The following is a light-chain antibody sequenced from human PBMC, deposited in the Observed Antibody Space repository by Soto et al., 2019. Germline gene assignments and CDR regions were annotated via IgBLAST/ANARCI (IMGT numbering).Light chain of an antibody. Sequence: IVLTQSPGTLSLSPGERATLSCRASQSVSSSYLAWYQQKPGQAPRLLIYGAASRATGIPDRFSGSGSGTDFTLTISRREPEGFAVYSCQHYGSSLWTFGQGPKTEIK. J-gene: IGKJ1*01. CDR3: QHYGSSLWT. CDR1: QSVSSSY. CDR2: GAA. V-gene: IGKV3-20*01.